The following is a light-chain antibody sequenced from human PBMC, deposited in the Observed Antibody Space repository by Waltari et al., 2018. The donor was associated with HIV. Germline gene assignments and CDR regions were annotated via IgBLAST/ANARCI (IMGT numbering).Light chain of an antibody. CDR3: GTYACSNNVI. Sequence: QSPLAQPPSASVFPGQSVTISCHGTSSDVGRYRYVSWYHLHPGKAPKLLIYEISKRPSGVPDRFSGSKSGNAASLAVSGLQAEDEADYYCGTYACSNNVIFGGGTKLTVL. V-gene: IGLV2-8*01. J-gene: IGLJ2*01. CDR1: SSDVGRYRY. CDR2: EIS.